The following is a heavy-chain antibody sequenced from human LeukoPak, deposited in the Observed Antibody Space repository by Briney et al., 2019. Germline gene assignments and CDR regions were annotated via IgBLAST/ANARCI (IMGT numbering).Heavy chain of an antibody. CDR2: ISYSGNT. CDR3: AKDSHSWFRDY. CDR1: GGSISRSSFY. D-gene: IGHD6-13*01. Sequence: SSETLSLTCTVSGGSISRSSFYWDWIRQPPGKGLEWIGSISYSGNTYYNPSLKSRVTISVDTSKDQFSLNLGSVTAADTAVYYCAKDSHSWFRDYWGQGTLVTVSS. V-gene: IGHV4-39*02. J-gene: IGHJ4*02.